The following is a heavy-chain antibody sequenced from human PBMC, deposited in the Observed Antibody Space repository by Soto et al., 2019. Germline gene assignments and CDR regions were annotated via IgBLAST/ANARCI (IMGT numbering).Heavy chain of an antibody. Sequence: GGSLRLSCAASGFTFSTSWMNWVRQAPGKGLEWVANIKEDGSEKNYVDSVKGRFTISRDSARNSLYLQMNSLRAEDTAVYYCAQTNRXDYWGQGTLVTVSS. CDR1: GFTFSTSW. J-gene: IGHJ4*02. CDR2: IKEDGSEK. CDR3: AQTNRXDY. V-gene: IGHV3-7*01.